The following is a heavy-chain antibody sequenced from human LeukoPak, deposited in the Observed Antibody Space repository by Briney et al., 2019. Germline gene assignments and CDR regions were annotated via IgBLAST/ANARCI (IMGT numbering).Heavy chain of an antibody. CDR3: ARGGDYGDGDAFDI. V-gene: IGHV1-2*02. CDR1: GYTFTSYD. CDR2: INPNSGGT. J-gene: IGHJ3*02. Sequence: ASVKVSCKASGYTFTSYDINWVRQAPGQGLEWMGWINPNSGGTNYAQKFQGRVTMTRDTSISTAYMELSRLRSDDTAVYYCARGGDYGDGDAFDIWGQGTMVTVSS. D-gene: IGHD4-17*01.